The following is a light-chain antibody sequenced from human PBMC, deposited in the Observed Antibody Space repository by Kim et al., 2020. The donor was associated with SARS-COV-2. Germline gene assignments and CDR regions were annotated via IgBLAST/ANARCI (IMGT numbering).Light chain of an antibody. CDR1: QEIRND. Sequence: ASVGDRVTITCRASQEIRNDLAWYQQNPGRAPRRLIYGASSLQSGVPSRFSGSGSGTEFTLTISSVQPEDFATYFCLQHSTYPITFGQGTRLEIK. J-gene: IGKJ5*01. V-gene: IGKV1-17*01. CDR3: LQHSTYPIT. CDR2: GAS.